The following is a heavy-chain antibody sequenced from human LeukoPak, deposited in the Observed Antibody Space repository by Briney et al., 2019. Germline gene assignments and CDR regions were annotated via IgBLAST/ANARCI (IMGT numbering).Heavy chain of an antibody. CDR1: GFTFTTYA. J-gene: IGHJ4*02. CDR2: ITGSGGST. V-gene: IGHV3-23*01. Sequence: PGGSLRLSCGASGFTFTTYAMTWVRQAPGKGLEWVSSITGSGGSTYYGDSVKGRFTISRDNSKNILYLEMNSLRVDDTAVYYCAKDTAPLGATKEFDHWGQGTLVTVSS. CDR3: AKDTAPLGATKEFDH. D-gene: IGHD1-26*01.